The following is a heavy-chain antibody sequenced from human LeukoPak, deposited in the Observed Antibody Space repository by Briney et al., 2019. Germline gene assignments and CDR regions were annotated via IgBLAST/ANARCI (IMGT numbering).Heavy chain of an antibody. D-gene: IGHD1-26*01. CDR1: GGSISSSSYY. CDR3: ARPLSGGVGATYGAFDI. J-gene: IGHJ3*02. Sequence: PSETLSLTCTVSGGSISSSSYYWGWIRQPPGTGLEWIGSIYYSGSTYYNPSLKSRVTISVDTSNNQFSLKLSSVTAADTAVYYCARPLSGGVGATYGAFDIWGQGTMVTVSS. V-gene: IGHV4-39*01. CDR2: IYYSGST.